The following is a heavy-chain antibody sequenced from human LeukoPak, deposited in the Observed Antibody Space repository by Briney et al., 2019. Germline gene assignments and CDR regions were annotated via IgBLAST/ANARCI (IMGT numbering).Heavy chain of an antibody. CDR1: GGTFSNYG. Sequence: SVKVSCKGSGGTFSNYGLSWVRQAPGQGLEWMGGIIPLFGSANHAQNFQGRVTITADESTSTAYMELSSLRSEGTAVYYCARGRYHSSDYRQNYFDYWGQGTLVTVSS. CDR3: ARGRYHSSDYRQNYFDY. D-gene: IGHD3-22*01. J-gene: IGHJ4*02. V-gene: IGHV1-69*01. CDR2: IIPLFGSA.